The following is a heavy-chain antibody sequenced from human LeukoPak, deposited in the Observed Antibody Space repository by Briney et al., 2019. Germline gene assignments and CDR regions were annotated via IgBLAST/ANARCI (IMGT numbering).Heavy chain of an antibody. CDR1: GFTFSDYW. CDR2: INTDGSTT. V-gene: IGHV3-7*01. J-gene: IGHJ4*02. Sequence: GGSLRLSCAASGFTFSDYWIDWVRQAPGQGLEWVANINTDGSTTNYVESVRGRFTISRDNTRNSLSLQMNNLRDEDTAVYYCARNRGGQQFDCWGQGTLLTVSS. D-gene: IGHD3-10*01. CDR3: ARNRGGQQFDC.